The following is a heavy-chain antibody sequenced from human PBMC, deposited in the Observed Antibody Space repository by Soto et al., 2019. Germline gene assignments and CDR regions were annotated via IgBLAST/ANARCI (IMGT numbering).Heavy chain of an antibody. Sequence: EASVKVSCKASGGTFSSYAINWVRQATGQGLEWMGWMNPNSGNTGYAQKFQGRVTMTRNTSISTAYMELSSLRSEDTAVYYCARGLNRPAGYGMDVWGQGTTVTVSS. CDR3: ARGLNRPAGYGMDV. CDR2: MNPNSGNT. V-gene: IGHV1-8*02. J-gene: IGHJ6*02. D-gene: IGHD6-6*01. CDR1: GGTFSSYA.